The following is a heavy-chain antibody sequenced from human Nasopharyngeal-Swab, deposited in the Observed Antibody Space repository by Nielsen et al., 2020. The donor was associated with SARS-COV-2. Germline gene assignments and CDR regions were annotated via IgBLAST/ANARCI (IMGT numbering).Heavy chain of an antibody. CDR1: GFSLSNARMG. CDR2: INNSGRT. J-gene: IGHJ4*02. D-gene: IGHD6-13*01. Sequence: LVKPTETLTLTCTVSGFSLSNARMGVSWIRQPPGKGLEWIGEINNSGRTHYNPSLKSRVTISLDTSQKQFSLKLTSVTAADTAVYYCAEKGYISSWYVYWGPGTLVTVSS. CDR3: AEKGYISSWYVY. V-gene: IGHV4-39*01.